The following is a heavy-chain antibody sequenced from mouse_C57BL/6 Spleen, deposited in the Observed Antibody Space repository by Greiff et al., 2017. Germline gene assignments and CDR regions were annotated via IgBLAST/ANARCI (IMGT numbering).Heavy chain of an antibody. D-gene: IGHD4-1*01. Sequence: EVQLQQSGPELVMPGASVKIPCKASGYTFTDYNMDWVKQSPGKSLEWIGDINPTDGGTIYNQKFKGKATLTVDKSSSTAYMELRSQTYEYTAVYYCARAKGLGLFADWGQGTLVTVSA. CDR2: INPTDGGT. CDR1: GYTFTDYN. J-gene: IGHJ3*01. CDR3: ARAKGLGLFAD. V-gene: IGHV1-18*01.